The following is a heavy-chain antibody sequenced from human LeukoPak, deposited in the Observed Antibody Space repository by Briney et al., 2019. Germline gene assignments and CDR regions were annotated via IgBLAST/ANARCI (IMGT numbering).Heavy chain of an antibody. D-gene: IGHD4-17*01. Sequence: GGSLRLSCAASGFTVSSNYMSWVRQAPGKGLEWVSVIYSGGSTYYADSVKGRFTISRDNSKNTLYLQMNSLRAEDTAVYYCARNGDYVSYYYYMDVWGKGTTVTVSS. CDR1: GFTVSSNY. V-gene: IGHV3-66*01. CDR2: IYSGGST. CDR3: ARNGDYVSYYYYMDV. J-gene: IGHJ6*03.